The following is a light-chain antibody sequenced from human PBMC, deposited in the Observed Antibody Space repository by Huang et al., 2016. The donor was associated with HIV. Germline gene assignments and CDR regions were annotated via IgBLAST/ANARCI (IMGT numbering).Light chain of an antibody. V-gene: IGKV4-1*01. CDR2: WAS. CDR3: QQYYSSPFT. CDR1: QTILHDSDSRNS. Sequence: DIVMTQSPDSLAVSLGERATINCKSSQTILHDSDSRNSLAWYQQKPGQPPKLIIHWASIRKSGVPDRVIGSGSGTDFTLTISSLQAEDVAVYYCQQYYSSPFTFGPGTNVDI. J-gene: IGKJ3*01.